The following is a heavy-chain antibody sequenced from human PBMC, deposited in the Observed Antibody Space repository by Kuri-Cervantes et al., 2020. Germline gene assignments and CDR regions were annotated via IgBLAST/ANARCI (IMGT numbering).Heavy chain of an antibody. D-gene: IGHD6-19*01. V-gene: IGHV3-48*01. Sequence: GESLKISCAASGFTFSSYSMNWVRQAPGKGLEWVSYISGASGAIHFANSVKGRFTISRDNAKNSLYLQMNSLRAEDTAVYYCARVSSGWSRWDFDYWGQGTLVTVSS. J-gene: IGHJ4*02. CDR3: ARVSSGWSRWDFDY. CDR1: GFTFSSYS. CDR2: ISGASGAI.